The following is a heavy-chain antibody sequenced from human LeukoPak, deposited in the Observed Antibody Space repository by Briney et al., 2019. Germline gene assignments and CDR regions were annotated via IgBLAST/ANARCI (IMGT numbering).Heavy chain of an antibody. Sequence: SETLSLTCAVSGVSISPYYWAWLRQPPGKGLEWIGYIHTSGSNNQYPSLKSRVTISVDKSKNHFSLGLTSVTAADTAVYYCARLSAAVHLGAFDLWGQGTMVTVSS. V-gene: IGHV4-4*09. CDR1: GVSISPYY. CDR3: ARLSAAVHLGAFDL. CDR2: IHTSGSN. D-gene: IGHD3-3*01. J-gene: IGHJ3*01.